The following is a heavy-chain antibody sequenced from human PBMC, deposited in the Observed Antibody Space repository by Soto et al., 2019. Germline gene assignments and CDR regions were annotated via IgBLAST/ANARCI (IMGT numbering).Heavy chain of an antibody. Sequence: SETLSLTCTVSGGSISSGDYYWSWIRQPPGKGLEWIGYIYHSGSTNYNPSLRSRITISVDTSKNQFSLKLSSVTAADTAVYYCARSQGGSGPPSFDYWGQGALVTVSS. CDR3: ARSQGGSGPPSFDY. CDR2: IYHSGST. CDR1: GGSISSGDYY. D-gene: IGHD3-10*01. V-gene: IGHV4-30-4*01. J-gene: IGHJ4*02.